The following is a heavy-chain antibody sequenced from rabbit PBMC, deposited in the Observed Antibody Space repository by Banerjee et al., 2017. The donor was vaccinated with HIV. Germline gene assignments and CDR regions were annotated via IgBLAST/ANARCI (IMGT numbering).Heavy chain of an antibody. CDR3: ARGGSYGSPL. V-gene: IGHV1S45*01. J-gene: IGHJ3*01. CDR1: GFSFSSSHW. D-gene: IGHD5-1*01. CDR2: IDTDWDSA. Sequence: QEQLEESGGDLVKPGASLTLTCTASGFSFSSSHWMCWVRQAPGKGLEWIGCIDTDWDSAFYASWVNGRFTISSHNAQNTLYLQLNSLTAADTATYFCARGGSYGSPLWGQGTLVTVS.